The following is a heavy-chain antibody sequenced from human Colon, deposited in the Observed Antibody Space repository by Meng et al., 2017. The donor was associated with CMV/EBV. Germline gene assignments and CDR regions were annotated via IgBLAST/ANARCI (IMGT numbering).Heavy chain of an antibody. CDR3: ARTGRDFDL. CDR2: IKQDGSET. J-gene: IGHJ2*01. CDR1: GFTFSSYW. V-gene: IGHV3-7*01. Sequence: GGSLRLSCAASGFTFSSYWMTWVRQAPGKGLEWVVNIKQDGSETHYVDSVKGRFTVSRDNAKNSLYLQMNSLRGDDTAVYHCARTGRDFDLWGRGTLVTVSS.